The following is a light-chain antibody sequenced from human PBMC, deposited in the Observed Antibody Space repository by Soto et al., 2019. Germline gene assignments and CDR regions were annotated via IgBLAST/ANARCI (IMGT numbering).Light chain of an antibody. J-gene: IGLJ1*01. CDR1: SSDVGGYNY. CDR2: EVS. CDR3: SSYTNSRTLD. V-gene: IGLV2-14*01. Sequence: QSALTQPASVSGSPGQSITISCTGTSSDVGGYNYVSWYQQHPGKAPKLVIYEVSNRPSGVSNRFSGPKSGNTASLTISGLQAEDEADFYCSSYTNSRTLDFGTGTKVTVL.